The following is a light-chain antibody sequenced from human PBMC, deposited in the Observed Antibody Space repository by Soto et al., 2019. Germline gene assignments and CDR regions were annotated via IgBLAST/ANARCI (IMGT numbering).Light chain of an antibody. CDR3: QQYGSSPMYT. CDR2: GAS. V-gene: IGKV3-20*01. CDR1: QSVSNNY. J-gene: IGKJ4*01. Sequence: EIVMTQSPATLSVSPGERATLSCRASQSVSNNYLAWYQHKPGQAPRLLIYGASSRATGIPDRFSGSGSGTDFTLTISRLEPEDFAVYYCQQYGSSPMYTFGGGTKVDIK.